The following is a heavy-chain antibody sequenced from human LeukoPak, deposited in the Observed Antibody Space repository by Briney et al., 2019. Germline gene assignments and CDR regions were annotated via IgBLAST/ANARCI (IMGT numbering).Heavy chain of an antibody. CDR2: IYYSGST. Sequence: PSETLSLTCTVSGGSISSSSYYWGWIRQPPGKGLEWIGSIYYSGSTYYNPSLKSRVTISVDTSKNQFSLKLSSVTAADTAVYYCARAEVLGYCTNGVCYKPRSLPTYYFDYWGQGTLVTVSS. J-gene: IGHJ4*02. CDR1: GGSISSSSYY. V-gene: IGHV4-39*07. CDR3: ARAEVLGYCTNGVCYKPRSLPTYYFDY. D-gene: IGHD2-8*01.